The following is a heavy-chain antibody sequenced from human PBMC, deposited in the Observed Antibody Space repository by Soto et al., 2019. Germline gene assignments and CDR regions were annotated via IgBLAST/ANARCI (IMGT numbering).Heavy chain of an antibody. Sequence: QVQLVQSGAEVKKPGASVKVSCKASGYTFTSYGISWVRQAPGQGLEWMGWISAYNGNTNYAQKLQGRVTMRGGGGGRRGGGGGRGGGGGGGGVCGWGRAVAGPLFSDYWGQGTLVTVSS. CDR1: GYTFTSYG. V-gene: IGHV1-18*01. CDR2: ISAYNGNT. J-gene: IGHJ4*02. D-gene: IGHD6-19*01. CDR3: GRAVAGPLFSDY.